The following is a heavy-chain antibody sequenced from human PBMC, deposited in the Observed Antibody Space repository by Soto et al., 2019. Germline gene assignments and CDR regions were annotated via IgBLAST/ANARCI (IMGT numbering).Heavy chain of an antibody. V-gene: IGHV1-46*01. CDR2: INPSGGCT. D-gene: IGHD2-2*02. Sequence: QVQLVQSGHAVTKPGASVKVSFKASGYTFTSYYMPWVRQAPGQALEWMGIINPSGGCTSYAHKCQGRDNMTRDTSTSTGYMTLSSVSSDDTAVYYCATLGYCSSTSCYTGSVVGATNAFDYWGQGTLVTVSS. CDR3: ATLGYCSSTSCYTGSVVGATNAFDY. CDR1: GYTFTSYY. J-gene: IGHJ4*02.